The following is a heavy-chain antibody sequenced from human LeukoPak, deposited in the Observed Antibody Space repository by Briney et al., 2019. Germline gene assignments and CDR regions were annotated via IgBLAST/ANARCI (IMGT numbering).Heavy chain of an antibody. D-gene: IGHD3-22*01. CDR1: GFTFSTYW. Sequence: GGSLRLSCAASGFTFSTYWMTWVRQAPGKGLEWVANINQNGSKTYYVDSVKGRFTISRDNAKNSLYLQMNSLRVEDTAVYYCARKKYYYDTSTYGWFDPWGQGISVSVSS. CDR3: ARKKYYYDTSTYGWFDP. V-gene: IGHV3-7*01. J-gene: IGHJ5*02. CDR2: INQNGSKT.